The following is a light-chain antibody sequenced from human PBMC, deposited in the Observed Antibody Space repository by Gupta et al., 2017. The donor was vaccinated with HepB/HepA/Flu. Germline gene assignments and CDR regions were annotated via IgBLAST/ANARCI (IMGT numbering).Light chain of an antibody. CDR1: KSDKY. V-gene: IGLV2-8*01. J-gene: IGLJ2*01. Sequence: QSALTQPPSASGSPGQSVTITCTGTKSDKYVTWYQQHPGKAPKVIIYEGSKWPSGVPDLFAGSKSGNTAFLTVSGLQADDEAYYYCSSFEGRNKRLFGGGTKLTVL. CDR2: EGS. CDR3: SSFEGRNKRL.